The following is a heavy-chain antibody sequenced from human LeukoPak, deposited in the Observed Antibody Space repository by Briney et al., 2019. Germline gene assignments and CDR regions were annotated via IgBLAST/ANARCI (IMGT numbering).Heavy chain of an antibody. V-gene: IGHV4-34*01. Sequence: PSETLSLTCAVYGGSFGGYYWSWMRQPPGKGLEWIGEINHSGSTNSNPSLKSRVTISVDTSKNQFSLKLSSVTAEDTAVYYCARGRVLTIFGVVQGGGQGTLVTVSS. CDR3: ARGRVLTIFGVVQG. D-gene: IGHD3-3*01. CDR1: GGSFGGYY. J-gene: IGHJ4*02. CDR2: INHSGST.